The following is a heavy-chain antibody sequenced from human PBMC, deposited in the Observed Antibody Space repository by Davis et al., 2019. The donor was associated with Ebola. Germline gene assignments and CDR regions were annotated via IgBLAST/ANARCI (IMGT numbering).Heavy chain of an antibody. D-gene: IGHD2-15*01. V-gene: IGHV3-23*01. CDR3: ARCTGGSCYLPFDI. J-gene: IGHJ3*02. CDR2: ISGSGDTT. Sequence: PGGSLRLSCAASGFTFRSNAMNWVRQAPGKGLEWVSAISGSGDTTYYADSVKGRFTVSRDNSKNTLYLQVNSLRVDDTAVYYCARCTGGSCYLPFDIWGQGTMVTVSS. CDR1: GFTFRSNA.